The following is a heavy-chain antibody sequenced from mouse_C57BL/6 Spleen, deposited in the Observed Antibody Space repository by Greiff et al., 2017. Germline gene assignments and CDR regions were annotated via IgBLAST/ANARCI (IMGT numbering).Heavy chain of an antibody. D-gene: IGHD4-1*01. CDR1: GYTFTSYW. V-gene: IGHV1-64*01. CDR2: IHPNSGST. CDR3: ARGEADWERVYFDF. Sequence: QVQLQQPGAELVKPGASVKLSCKASGYTFTSYWMHWVKQRPGQGLEWIGMIHPNSGSTNYNEKFKSKATLTVDKSSSTAYMLLSSLTSEYSAVYYCARGEADWERVYFDFWGQSTTLTVST. J-gene: IGHJ2*01.